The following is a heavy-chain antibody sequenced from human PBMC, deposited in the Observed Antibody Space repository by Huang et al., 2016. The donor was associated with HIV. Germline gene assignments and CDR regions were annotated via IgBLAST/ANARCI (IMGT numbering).Heavy chain of an antibody. CDR3: ARAKDTWDAYDI. V-gene: IGHV3-30-3*01. D-gene: IGHD5-18*01. CDR1: GFPFTNHA. Sequence: QVQLVESGGGVVQPGRSLRLSCAASGFPFTNHAMHWVRQAPGKGLDWVAVISNDGSNNYDADSVKGRFTISRDSSKSTLFLHMTSLRTEDTAVYYCARAKDTWDAYDIWGQGTMVIVSS. CDR2: ISNDGSNN. J-gene: IGHJ3*02.